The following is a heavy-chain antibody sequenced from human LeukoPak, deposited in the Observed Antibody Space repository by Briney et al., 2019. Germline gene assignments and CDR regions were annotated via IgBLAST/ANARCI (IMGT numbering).Heavy chain of an antibody. Sequence: GGSLRLSCAASGFSFSDYWMTWVRQVPGKGLEWVANVGRDGSEKNYVDSVEGRFTISRDNGKKSLDLEMNSLRVEDTALYYCAKVGTWELQRVFENWGQGTLVTVSS. J-gene: IGHJ4*02. D-gene: IGHD1-26*01. V-gene: IGHV3-7*01. CDR1: GFSFSDYW. CDR2: VGRDGSEK. CDR3: AKVGTWELQRVFEN.